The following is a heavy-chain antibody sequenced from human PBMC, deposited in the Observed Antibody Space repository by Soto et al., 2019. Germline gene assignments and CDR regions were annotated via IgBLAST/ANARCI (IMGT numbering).Heavy chain of an antibody. D-gene: IGHD4-4*01. CDR2: IIPIFGTA. CDR3: AREARPRGPGHVTTSGYYYYSYGMDV. V-gene: IGHV1-69*01. Sequence: QVQLVQSGAEVTKPGSSVKVSCKASGGTFSSYAISWVRQAPGQGLEWMGGIIPIFGTANYAQKFQGRVTITADDSTSTAYMELSSLRSEDTAVYYCAREARPRGPGHVTTSGYYYYSYGMDVWGQGTTVTVSS. J-gene: IGHJ6*02. CDR1: GGTFSSYA.